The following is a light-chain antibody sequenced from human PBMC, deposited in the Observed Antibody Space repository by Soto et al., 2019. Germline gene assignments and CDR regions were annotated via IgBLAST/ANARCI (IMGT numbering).Light chain of an antibody. Sequence: QAVVTQPPSVSGAPGQGVIISCTGSTSNIGAGYDVHWYQQLPGRAPKLLIYANTNRPSGVPDRFSGSKSGSSASLAIIGLQGEDEAEYYCQSYDNSLSGSVFGGGTKVTVL. CDR2: ANT. J-gene: IGLJ3*02. V-gene: IGLV1-40*01. CDR1: TSNIGAGYD. CDR3: QSYDNSLSGSV.